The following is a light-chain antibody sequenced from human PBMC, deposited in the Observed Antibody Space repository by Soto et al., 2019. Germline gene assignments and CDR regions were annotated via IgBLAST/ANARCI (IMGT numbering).Light chain of an antibody. CDR1: QSLVHTDGITY. J-gene: IGKJ2*01. Sequence: DVVLTQSPLYLPVILGQPASISCRSSQSLVHTDGITYLSWFHQRPGQSPRRLIYKVSNRDSGVPDRFAGSGSVTDFTLKISRAEAEDAGVYYCMQGIHWPPYTFGQGTKLEIK. CDR2: KVS. CDR3: MQGIHWPPYT. V-gene: IGKV2-30*02.